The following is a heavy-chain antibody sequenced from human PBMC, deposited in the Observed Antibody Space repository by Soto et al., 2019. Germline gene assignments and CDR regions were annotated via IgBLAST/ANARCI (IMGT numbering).Heavy chain of an antibody. Sequence: SVKVSCKASGYTFTSYGISWVRQARGQSLEWIGRIIVDSGNTKSAEKFTERVSMSWDMSTSTAFMELRSLSSDDTAVYYCATANNTSPFDYWGLGTLVTVSS. D-gene: IGHD1-26*01. V-gene: IGHV1-58*02. CDR3: ATANNTSPFDY. CDR2: IIVDSGNT. J-gene: IGHJ4*02. CDR1: GYTFTSYG.